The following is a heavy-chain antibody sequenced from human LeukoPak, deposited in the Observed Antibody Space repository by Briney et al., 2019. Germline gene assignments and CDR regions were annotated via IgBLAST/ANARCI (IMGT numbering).Heavy chain of an antibody. CDR2: IQYDGSKK. CDR1: RFTFSNYG. CDR3: AYLPRGYGDR. V-gene: IGHV3-30*02. J-gene: IGHJ4*02. D-gene: IGHD3-22*01. Sequence: GGSLRLSCVASRFTFSNYGMHWVRQAPGKGLEWVAFIQYDGSKKYYADSVKGRFTISRDNSKNTFYLQMNSLKREDTAVYYCAYLPRGYGDRWGQGTLVTVST.